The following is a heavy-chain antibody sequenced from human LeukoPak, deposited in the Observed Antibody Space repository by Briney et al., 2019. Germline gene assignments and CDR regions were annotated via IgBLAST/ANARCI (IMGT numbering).Heavy chain of an antibody. D-gene: IGHD3-10*01. CDR3: AGSFYGSGSSNIPPNWFDP. V-gene: IGHV3-33*01. J-gene: IGHJ5*02. CDR1: GFTFSSYG. Sequence: GRSLRLSCAASGFTFSSYGMHWVRQAPGKGLEWVAVIWYDGSNKYYADSVKGRFTISRDNSKNTLYLQMNSLRAEDTAVYYCAGSFYGSGSSNIPPNWFDPWGQGTLVTVSS. CDR2: IWYDGSNK.